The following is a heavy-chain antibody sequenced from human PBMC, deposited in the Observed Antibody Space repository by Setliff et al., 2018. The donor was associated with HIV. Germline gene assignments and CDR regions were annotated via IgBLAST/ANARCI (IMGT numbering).Heavy chain of an antibody. Sequence: SETLSLTCVVSGDSISRSRYYWTWIRQPPGKGLEWTGSIYHTGKTYYNSALKNRLTISVDTPKNQFSLKLSSVTAADTAVFYCARLTTTYYYDSSAYYHPVWGQGTLVTVS. D-gene: IGHD3-22*01. CDR1: GDSISRSRYY. J-gene: IGHJ4*02. V-gene: IGHV4-39*01. CDR2: IYHTGKT. CDR3: ARLTTTYYYDSSAYYHPV.